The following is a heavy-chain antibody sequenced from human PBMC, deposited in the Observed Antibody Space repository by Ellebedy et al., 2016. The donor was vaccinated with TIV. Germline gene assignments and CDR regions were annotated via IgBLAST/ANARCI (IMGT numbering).Heavy chain of an antibody. CDR1: GFTVNNND. CDR3: ARLRGYAFAL. Sequence: PGGSLRLSCAASGFTVNNNDMTRVRQAPGKGLEWVSVLYSGGSTYYADSVKGRFTISRDNSKNTLYLQMNSLRAEDTAVYYCARLRGYAFALWGQGTMVTVSS. CDR2: LYSGGST. V-gene: IGHV3-53*01. J-gene: IGHJ3*01.